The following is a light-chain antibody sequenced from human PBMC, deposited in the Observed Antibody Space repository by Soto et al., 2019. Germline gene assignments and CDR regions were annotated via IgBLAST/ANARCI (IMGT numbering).Light chain of an antibody. CDR2: GAT. CDR1: QGINNL. Sequence: DIQMTQSPSSLSASVGDRVTITCRASQGINNLLAWYQQRPGKVPKLLIFGATTLQSGVSSRFSGSGSGTDFSLTITNLQPEDIATYYCQKYDMEPPGTFGQGTKVEIK. CDR3: QKYDMEPPGT. J-gene: IGKJ1*01. V-gene: IGKV1-27*01.